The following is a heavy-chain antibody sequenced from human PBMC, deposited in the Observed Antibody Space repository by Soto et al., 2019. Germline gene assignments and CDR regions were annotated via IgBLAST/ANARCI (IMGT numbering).Heavy chain of an antibody. V-gene: IGHV3-30*18. CDR2: ISSDGSNK. D-gene: IGHD2-15*01. CDR1: GFTFSNYG. Sequence: LSLSCAASGFTFSNYGMHWVRQAPGKGLEWVAVISSDGSNKYYADSVKGRFTISRDNSKNTLYLQMNSLRADDTAVYYCAKDRARRVAASDYWGQGTLVTVSS. J-gene: IGHJ4*02. CDR3: AKDRARRVAASDY.